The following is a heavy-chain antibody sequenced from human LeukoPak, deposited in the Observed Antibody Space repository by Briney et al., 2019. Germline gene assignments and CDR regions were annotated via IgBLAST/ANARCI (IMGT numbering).Heavy chain of an antibody. CDR1: GFTFSSYD. J-gene: IGHJ4*02. CDR2: IWYDGSNK. V-gene: IGHV3-33*01. Sequence: GGSLRLSCAASGFTFSSYDMHWVRQAPGKGLEWVAVIWYDGSNKYYADSVKGRFTISRDNSKNTLYLQMNSLRAEDTAVYYCARDMASSWYYFDYWGQGTLVTVSS. D-gene: IGHD6-13*01. CDR3: ARDMASSWYYFDY.